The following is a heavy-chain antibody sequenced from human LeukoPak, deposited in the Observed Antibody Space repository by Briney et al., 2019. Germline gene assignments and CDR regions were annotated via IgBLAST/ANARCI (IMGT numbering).Heavy chain of an antibody. V-gene: IGHV3-48*01. D-gene: IGHD6-13*01. Sequence: GGSLRLTCAASGFSFSRYTMSWVRQAPGKGLEWISYISSSSTTIKYADSVKGRFIISRDNAKNSVYLQMNSLRAEDTAVYYCALIAVDWQQPFDYWGQGTLVTVSS. CDR2: ISSSSTTI. J-gene: IGHJ4*02. CDR1: GFSFSRYT. CDR3: ALIAVDWQQPFDY.